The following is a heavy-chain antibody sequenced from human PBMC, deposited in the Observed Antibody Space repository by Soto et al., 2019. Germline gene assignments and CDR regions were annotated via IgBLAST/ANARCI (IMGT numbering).Heavy chain of an antibody. V-gene: IGHV3-30*18. Sequence: QVQLVESGGGVVQPGRSLRLSCAASGFTFSSYGMHWVRQAPGKGLEWVAVISYDGSNKYYADSVKGRFTISRDNSKNTLYLQMNSLRAEDTAVSYSANDQLRGVRGVITYYYGMDVWGQGNTVTVSS. CDR1: GFTFSSYG. D-gene: IGHD3-10*01. CDR3: ANDQLRGVRGVITYYYGMDV. CDR2: ISYDGSNK. J-gene: IGHJ6*02.